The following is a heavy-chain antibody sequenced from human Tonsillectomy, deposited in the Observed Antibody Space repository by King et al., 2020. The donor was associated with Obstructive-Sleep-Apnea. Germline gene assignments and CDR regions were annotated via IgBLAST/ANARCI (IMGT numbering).Heavy chain of an antibody. CDR2: IYPGDSET. Sequence: VQLVESGAEVKKPGESLRISCEASGYKFTSYWIGWVRQMPGKGLEWMGLIYPGDSETRYSPSFQGQVTISADKSITTAYLQWSSLKASDSAMYYCARGPYYFDYWGQGTLLTVSS. CDR1: GYKFTSYW. CDR3: ARGPYYFDY. J-gene: IGHJ4*02. V-gene: IGHV5-51*01.